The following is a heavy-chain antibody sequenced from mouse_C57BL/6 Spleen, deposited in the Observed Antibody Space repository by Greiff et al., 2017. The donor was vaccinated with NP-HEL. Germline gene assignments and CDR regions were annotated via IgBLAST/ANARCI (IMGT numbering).Heavy chain of an antibody. CDR1: GYAFSSSW. D-gene: IGHD1-1*01. Sequence: QVQLKQSGAELVKPGASVKISCKASGYAFSSSWMNWVKQRPGKGLEWIGQIYPGDGDTNYNGKFKGKATLTADKSSSTAYMQLSSLTSEDSAVYFCARNYGSSLYYFDYWGQGTTLTVSS. V-gene: IGHV1-80*01. CDR3: ARNYGSSLYYFDY. J-gene: IGHJ2*01. CDR2: IYPGDGDT.